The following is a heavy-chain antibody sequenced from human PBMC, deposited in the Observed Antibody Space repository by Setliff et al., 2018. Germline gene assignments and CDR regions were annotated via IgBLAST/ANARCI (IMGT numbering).Heavy chain of an antibody. J-gene: IGHJ4*02. Sequence: PGGSLRLSCAASGFIFTSYSLNWVRQAPGKGLEWISFVSSGNTICYADSVRGRFTISRDNARNSLYLEMNSLRADDTAVYYCARSGSYRVDYWGQGTLVTVSS. D-gene: IGHD1-26*01. CDR2: VSSGNTI. V-gene: IGHV3-48*01. CDR1: GFIFTSYS. CDR3: ARSGSYRVDY.